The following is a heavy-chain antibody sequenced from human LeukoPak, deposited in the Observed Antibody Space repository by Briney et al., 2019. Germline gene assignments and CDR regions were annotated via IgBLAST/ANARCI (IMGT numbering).Heavy chain of an antibody. J-gene: IGHJ5*02. D-gene: IGHD3-3*01. CDR3: AKMERAYDFWSGYYNWFDP. CDR2: ISGSSGII. V-gene: IGHV3-48*01. CDR1: GFTFNTYT. Sequence: GGSLRLSCAASGFTFNTYTMNWVRQAPGKGLEWVSYISGSSGIIDYAGSVRGRFTISRDNAKNSLYLQMNSLRAEDTAVYYCAKMERAYDFWSGYYNWFDPWGQGTLVTVSS.